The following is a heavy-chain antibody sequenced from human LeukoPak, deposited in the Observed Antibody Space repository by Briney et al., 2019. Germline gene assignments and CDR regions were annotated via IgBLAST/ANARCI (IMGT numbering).Heavy chain of an antibody. CDR2: IRSKANSYAT. CDR1: GFTFSGSA. J-gene: IGHJ6*02. Sequence: GGSLRLSCAASGFTFSGSAMHWVRQASGKGLEWVGRIRSKANSYATAYAASVKGRFTISRDDSKNTAYLQMNSLKTEDTAVYYCTRRGQHGSGGAYYYGMDVWGQGTTVTVSS. D-gene: IGHD3-10*01. V-gene: IGHV3-73*01. CDR3: TRRGQHGSGGAYYYGMDV.